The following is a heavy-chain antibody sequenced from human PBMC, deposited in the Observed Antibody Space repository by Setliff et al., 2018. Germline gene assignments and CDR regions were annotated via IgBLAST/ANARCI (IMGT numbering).Heavy chain of an antibody. CDR1: GHTFTSYF. D-gene: IGHD2-8*01. CDR3: ARGLIVLPGPSGDMGYFDY. J-gene: IGHJ4*02. Sequence: GASVKVSCKASGHTFTSYFMQWVRQAPGQGLEWMGMINPSGGYTIYAQKFRGRVTMTRDTSTSTVYLELSSLRSEDTAVYYCARGLIVLPGPSGDMGYFDYWGQGTLVTVSS. CDR2: INPSGGYT. V-gene: IGHV1-46*01.